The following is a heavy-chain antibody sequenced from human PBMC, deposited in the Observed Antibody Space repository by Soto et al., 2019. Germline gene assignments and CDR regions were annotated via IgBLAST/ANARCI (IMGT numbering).Heavy chain of an antibody. CDR3: AHREGANAEFDF. J-gene: IGHJ4*02. Sequence: KESGPTLVKPTQTLTLTCSFSGFSLYTSGVGVGWIRQPPGKALEWVGLIYWDDDKRYSSSLKNRVTIAKDASKNQVFLTLTNVDPVDTGTYYCAHREGANAEFDFWGQGTLVTVSS. CDR1: GFSLYTSGVG. V-gene: IGHV2-5*02. D-gene: IGHD2-15*01. CDR2: IYWDDDK.